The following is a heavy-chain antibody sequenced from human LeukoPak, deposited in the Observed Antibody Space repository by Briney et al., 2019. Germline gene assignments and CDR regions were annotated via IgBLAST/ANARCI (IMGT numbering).Heavy chain of an antibody. D-gene: IGHD6-19*01. CDR1: GLPFSSYG. Sequence: GGSLRLSCEASGLPFSSYGMHWVRQAPGKGLEWVALISYDGTNHYYADSVKGRFTISRDNSKNTLYLQMNSLRAEDTAMYYCAKKQWVVGTLSYHGVYVWGRGTTVTVSS. CDR2: ISYDGTNH. V-gene: IGHV3-30*18. CDR3: AKKQWVVGTLSYHGVYV. J-gene: IGHJ6*02.